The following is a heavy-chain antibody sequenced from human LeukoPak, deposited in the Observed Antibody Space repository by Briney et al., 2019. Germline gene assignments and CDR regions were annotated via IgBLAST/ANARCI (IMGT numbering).Heavy chain of an antibody. CDR1: GDSFTDYY. V-gene: IGHV4-59*01. CDR3: ARDGGLQSHFDF. D-gene: IGHD3-16*01. CDR2: TYYNENS. Sequence: PSETLSLTCYVIGDSFTDYYWNWIRQPPGKGLEWIGYTYYNENSNYSPSLKGRVTLSVDTSRNQFSLHLASVTAADTAMYYCARDGGLQSHFDFWGQGILVTVAS. J-gene: IGHJ4*02.